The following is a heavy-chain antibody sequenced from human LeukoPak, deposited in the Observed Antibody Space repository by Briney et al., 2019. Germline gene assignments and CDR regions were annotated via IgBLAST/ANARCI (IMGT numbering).Heavy chain of an antibody. V-gene: IGHV1-8*01. CDR1: GYTFTSYD. CDR2: MNPNSGNT. CDR3: ARGRPQPHYDFWSGSANGMDV. J-gene: IGHJ6*02. D-gene: IGHD3-3*01. Sequence: ASVKVSCKASGYTFTSYDINWVRQATGQGLEWMGWMNPNSGNTGYAQKFQGRVTMTRNTSISTAYMELSSLRSEDTAVYCCARGRPQPHYDFWSGSANGMDVWGQGTTVTVSS.